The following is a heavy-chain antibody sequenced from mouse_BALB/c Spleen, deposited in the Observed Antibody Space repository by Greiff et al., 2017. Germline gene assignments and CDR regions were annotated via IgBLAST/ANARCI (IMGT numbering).Heavy chain of an antibody. V-gene: IGHV1-37*01. CDR1: GYSFTGYF. CDR3: GRRDYRYDAMDY. CDR2: INPYNGDT. Sequence: VQLQQSGPELVKPGASVKISCKASGYSFTGYFMNWVQQSHGKSLEWIGRINPYNGDTFYNQKFKGKATLTVDKSSSTAHMELLSLTSEDSAVYYCGRRDYRYDAMDYWGQGTSVTVSS. D-gene: IGHD2-14*01. J-gene: IGHJ4*01.